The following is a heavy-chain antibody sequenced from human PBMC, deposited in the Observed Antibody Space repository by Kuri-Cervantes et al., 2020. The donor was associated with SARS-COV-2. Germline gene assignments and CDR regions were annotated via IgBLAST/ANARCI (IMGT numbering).Heavy chain of an antibody. V-gene: IGHV1-18*01. CDR1: GYTFTSYG. CDR3: ARREGYCSSTSCLRSFDY. CDR2: ISAYNGNT. J-gene: IGHJ4*02. Sequence: ASVKVSCKASGYTFTSYGISWVRQAPGQGLEWMGWISAYNGNTNYAQKLQGRVTMTTDTSTSTAYMELRSLRSDDTAVYYCARREGYCSSTSCLRSFDYWGQGTLVTVSS. D-gene: IGHD2-2*01.